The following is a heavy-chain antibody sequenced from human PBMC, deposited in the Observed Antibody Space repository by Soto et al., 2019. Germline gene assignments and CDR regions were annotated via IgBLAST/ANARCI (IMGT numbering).Heavy chain of an antibody. V-gene: IGHV4-39*01. CDR2: IYYSGST. CDR1: GGSISSSSYY. Sequence: SQTLSLTCTVSGGSISSSSYYWGWIRQPPGKGLEWIGSIYYSGSTYYNPSLKSRVTISVDTSKNQFSLKLSSVTAADTAVYYCARSGRVVVAATGWYYYYYMDVWGKGTTVTVSS. CDR3: ARSGRVVVAATGWYYYYYMDV. J-gene: IGHJ6*03. D-gene: IGHD2-15*01.